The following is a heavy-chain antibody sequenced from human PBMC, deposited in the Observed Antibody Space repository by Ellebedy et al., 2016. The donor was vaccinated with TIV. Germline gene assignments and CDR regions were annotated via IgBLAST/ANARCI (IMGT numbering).Heavy chain of an antibody. Sequence: GESLKISCAASGFTFSTYPMMWVRQAPVKGLEGVSYITSASSATRYADSVKGRFTISRDNAKNSLYLQMNSLRDEDTAVYYCARVVAGLVGGDYWGQGTLVTVSS. J-gene: IGHJ4*02. D-gene: IGHD6-19*01. CDR2: ITSASSAT. CDR3: ARVVAGLVGGDY. CDR1: GFTFSTYP. V-gene: IGHV3-48*02.